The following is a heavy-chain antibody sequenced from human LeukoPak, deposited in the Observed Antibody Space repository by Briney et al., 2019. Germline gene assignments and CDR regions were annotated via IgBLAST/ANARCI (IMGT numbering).Heavy chain of an antibody. CDR3: ARGTGYSSSWLPNDDAFGI. V-gene: IGHV1-69*05. CDR1: GGTLSSYA. D-gene: IGHD6-13*01. Sequence: ASVKVSCKASGGTLSSYAISWVRQAPGQGLEWMGGIIPIFGTANYAQKFQGRVTITTDESTSTAYMELSSLRSEDTAVYYCARGTGYSSSWLPNDDAFGIWGQGTMVTVSS. J-gene: IGHJ3*02. CDR2: IIPIFGTA.